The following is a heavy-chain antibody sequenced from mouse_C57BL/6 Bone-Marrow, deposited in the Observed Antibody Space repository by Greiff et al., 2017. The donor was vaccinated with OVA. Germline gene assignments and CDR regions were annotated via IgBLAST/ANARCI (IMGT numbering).Heavy chain of an antibody. J-gene: IGHJ4*01. CDR1: GFTFTDYY. CDR3: ARMGLLRYCYAMDD. D-gene: IGHD1-1*01. CDR2: VYPYNGGT. V-gene: IGHV1-36*01. Sequence: EVQRVESGPVLVKPGPSVKISCKASGFTFTDYYMHWVKQSHGKSLEWIGLVYPYNGGTSYNQKFKGKATLTVDTSSSTAYMELNSLTSEDSAADYCARMGLLRYCYAMDDWGKGTSVTVSS.